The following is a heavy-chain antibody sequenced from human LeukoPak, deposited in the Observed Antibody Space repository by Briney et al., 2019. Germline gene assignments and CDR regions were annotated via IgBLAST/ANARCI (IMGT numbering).Heavy chain of an antibody. D-gene: IGHD3-16*01. CDR1: GDSISSYY. V-gene: IGHV4-59*01. CDR3: ARDIGGGGWFDP. Sequence: SETLSLTCTVSGDSISSYYWSWIRQPPGKGLQWIGYIYYSGSTNYNPSLKSRVTISVDTSKNQFSLKLSSVTAADTAVYYCARDIGGGGWFDPWGQGTLVTVSS. CDR2: IYYSGST. J-gene: IGHJ5*02.